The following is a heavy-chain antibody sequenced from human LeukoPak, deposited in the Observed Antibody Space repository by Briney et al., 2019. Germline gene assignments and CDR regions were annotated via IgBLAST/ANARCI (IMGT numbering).Heavy chain of an antibody. D-gene: IGHD2-8*01. V-gene: IGHV3-23*01. CDR3: ANGNRCTSPNCLGYYYFYMDV. Sequence: GGSLRLSCAASGFTFSSYAMNWVRQAPGRGLEWVSGFSGSGGTTYYADSMKGRFTISSDNSKNTLYLQMNSLRAEDTAVYYCANGNRCTSPNCLGYYYFYMDVWGKGTTVTVSS. CDR2: FSGSGGTT. CDR1: GFTFSSYA. J-gene: IGHJ6*03.